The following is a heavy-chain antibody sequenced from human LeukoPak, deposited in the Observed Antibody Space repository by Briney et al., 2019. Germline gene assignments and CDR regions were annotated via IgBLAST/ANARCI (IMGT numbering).Heavy chain of an antibody. J-gene: IGHJ4*02. CDR1: GGSISSSSYY. CDR2: IYYSGST. V-gene: IGHV4-39*01. Sequence: KPSETLSLTCTVSGGSISSSSYYWGWIRQPPGKGLEWIGSIYYSGSTYYNPSLKSRVTISVDTSKNQFSLKLSSVTAADTAVYYCARGSWYSYGPGLRRGGYFDYWGQGTLVTVSS. CDR3: ARGSWYSYGPGLRRGGYFDY. D-gene: IGHD5-18*01.